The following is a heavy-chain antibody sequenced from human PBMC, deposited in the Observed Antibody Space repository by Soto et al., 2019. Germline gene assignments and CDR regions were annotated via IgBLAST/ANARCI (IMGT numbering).Heavy chain of an antibody. CDR1: GFTFDDYT. V-gene: IGHV3-43*01. D-gene: IGHD5-18*01. Sequence: EVQLVESGGVVVQPGGSLRLSCAASGFTFDDYTMHWVRQAPGKGLEWVSLISWDGGSTYYADSVKGRFTISRDNSKNSLYLEMNSLRTEDTALSYCAKELRGYSYEFDYWGQGTLVTVSS. CDR3: AKELRGYSYEFDY. J-gene: IGHJ4*02. CDR2: ISWDGGST.